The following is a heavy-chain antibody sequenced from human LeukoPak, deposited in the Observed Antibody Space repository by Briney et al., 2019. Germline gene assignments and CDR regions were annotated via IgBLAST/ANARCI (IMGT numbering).Heavy chain of an antibody. V-gene: IGHV6-1*01. CDR3: ARSAGHFDY. CDR2: TYYRSKWHN. Sequence: SQTLSLTCVISGDSLSSNSAAWNWIRQSPSRGLEWLGRTYYRSKWHNDYTLSVKSRITINPDTSKNQFSRQLNSVTPEDMAVYYCARSAGHFDYWGQGTLVTVSS. CDR1: GDSLSSNSAA. J-gene: IGHJ4*02.